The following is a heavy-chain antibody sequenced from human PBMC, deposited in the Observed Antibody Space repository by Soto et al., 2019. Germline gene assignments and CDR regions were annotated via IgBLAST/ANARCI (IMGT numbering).Heavy chain of an antibody. Sequence: VQLLESGGGLIQPGGSLRLSCAASGFTFSYGIHWLRQAPGKGLEWVAYISYDSSNKFYGDSVKGRFTISRDNSKNTQFLLMNSLRAEETAVYYCAKLVIVYCSGNTCDDYWGQGTLVAVSS. V-gene: IGHV3-30*18. CDR3: AKLVIVYCSGNTCDDY. CDR2: ISYDSSNK. CDR1: GFTFSYG. J-gene: IGHJ4*02. D-gene: IGHD2-15*01.